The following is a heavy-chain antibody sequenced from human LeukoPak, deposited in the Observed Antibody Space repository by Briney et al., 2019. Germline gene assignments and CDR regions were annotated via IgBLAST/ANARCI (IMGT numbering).Heavy chain of an antibody. D-gene: IGHD5-18*01. V-gene: IGHV1-69*04. J-gene: IGHJ4*02. CDR1: GGTFSSYA. CDR3: ARHPGYSYGNFDY. CDR2: IIPILGIA. Sequence: GASVKVSCKASGGTFSSYAISWVRQAPGQGLEWMGRIIPILGIANYAQKFQGRVTITADKSTSTAYMELSSLRSEDTAVYYCARHPGYSYGNFDYWGQGTLVTVSS.